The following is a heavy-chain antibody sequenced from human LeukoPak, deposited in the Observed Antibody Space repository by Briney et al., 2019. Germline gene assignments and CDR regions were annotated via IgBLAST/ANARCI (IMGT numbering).Heavy chain of an antibody. D-gene: IGHD3-10*01. Sequence: SETLSLTCTVSGGSFSSGSYYWSWIRQPPGKGLDWNGYIYYSGSNNYNPSLKSRVTISVDTSKNQFSLKRSCVTAADTGVYYWARTSGSYYIDYWGQGTLVTVS. CDR2: IYYSGSN. CDR1: GGSFSSGSYY. CDR3: ARTSGSYYIDY. J-gene: IGHJ4*02. V-gene: IGHV4-61*01.